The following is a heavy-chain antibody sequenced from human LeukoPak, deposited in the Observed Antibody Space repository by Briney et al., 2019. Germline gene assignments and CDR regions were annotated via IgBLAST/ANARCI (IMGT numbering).Heavy chain of an antibody. Sequence: SQTLSPTCTVSGGSISSGSYYWSWIRQPAGKGLEWIGRIYTSGSTNYNPSLKSRVTISVDTSKNQFSLKLSSVTAADTAVYYCATYSSSWRSFDYWGQGTLVTVSS. J-gene: IGHJ4*02. CDR3: ATYSSSWRSFDY. D-gene: IGHD6-13*01. V-gene: IGHV4-61*02. CDR2: IYTSGST. CDR1: GGSISSGSYY.